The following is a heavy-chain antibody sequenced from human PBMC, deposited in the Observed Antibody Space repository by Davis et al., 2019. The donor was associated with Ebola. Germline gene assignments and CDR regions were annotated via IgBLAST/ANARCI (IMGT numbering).Heavy chain of an antibody. J-gene: IGHJ4*02. Sequence: GESLKISCAVSGFTFSYAWMNWVRQAPGKGLEWVALIKTKTDGGTTEYAAPVKGRFTISRDDSENTLFLQMNSLRTDDTAVYFCITGPSGRKGGARPDYDDYWGQGTLVTVSS. V-gene: IGHV3-15*01. CDR2: IKTKTDGGTT. CDR3: ITGPSGRKGGARPDYDDY. D-gene: IGHD3-22*01. CDR1: GFTFSYAW.